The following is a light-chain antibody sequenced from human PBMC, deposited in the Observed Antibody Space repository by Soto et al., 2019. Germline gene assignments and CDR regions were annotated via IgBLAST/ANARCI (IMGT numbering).Light chain of an antibody. Sequence: EIVMTQSPATLSVSPGERATLSCRASQSVTSNLAWFQQKPGQAPRLLIYSASTRATGIPARFSGSGSGTEFTLTISSLQSEDSAVYYCQQRSNWPLTFGGGTKVEIK. V-gene: IGKV3-15*01. CDR3: QQRSNWPLT. J-gene: IGKJ4*01. CDR1: QSVTSN. CDR2: SAS.